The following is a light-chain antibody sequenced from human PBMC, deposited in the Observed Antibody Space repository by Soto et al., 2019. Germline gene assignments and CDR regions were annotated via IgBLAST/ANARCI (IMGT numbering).Light chain of an antibody. V-gene: IGKV3-20*01. Sequence: EIVLTQSPGTLSLSPGERATLSCRASQSVSSSYLAWYQQKPGQAPRVLIYGATSRATGIPDRFSGSGSGTDFTLTISRLEPEDFAVYYWQQYGSSHQTFGQGTKVEIK. CDR1: QSVSSSY. J-gene: IGKJ1*01. CDR2: GAT. CDR3: QQYGSSHQT.